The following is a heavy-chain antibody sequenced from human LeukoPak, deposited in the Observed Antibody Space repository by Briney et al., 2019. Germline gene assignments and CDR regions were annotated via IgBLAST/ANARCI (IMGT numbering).Heavy chain of an antibody. D-gene: IGHD3-22*01. CDR3: ARGRNYYDSRWDFDY. CDR2: INHSGST. Sequence: PSETLSLTCAVYGGSFSGYYWSWIRQPPGKGLEWIGEINHSGSTNYNPSLKSRVTIPVDTSKNQFSLKLSSVTAADTAVYYCARGRNYYDSRWDFDYWGQGTLVTVSS. CDR1: GGSFSGYY. V-gene: IGHV4-34*01. J-gene: IGHJ4*02.